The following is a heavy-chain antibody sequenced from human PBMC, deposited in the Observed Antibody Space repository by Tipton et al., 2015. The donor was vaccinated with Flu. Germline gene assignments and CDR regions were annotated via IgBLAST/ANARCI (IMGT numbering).Heavy chain of an antibody. D-gene: IGHD5-24*01. V-gene: IGHV4-61*03. CDR2: VYYSGTA. CDR1: GGSVRSGSYS. CDR3: ARAGAHGYTLVQDS. J-gene: IGHJ4*02. Sequence: TLSLTCTVSGGSVRSGSYSWSWIRQHPGKGLEWIGYVYYSGTAKYNPSLTGRVTISVDTSENNFSLKLTAVTAADTAVYYCARAGAHGYTLVQDSWGQGALVTVSS.